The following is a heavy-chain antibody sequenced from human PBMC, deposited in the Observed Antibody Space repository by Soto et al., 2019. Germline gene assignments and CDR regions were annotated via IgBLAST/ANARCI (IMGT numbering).Heavy chain of an antibody. J-gene: IGHJ4*02. CDR3: ARGRGKVAGKDIDY. D-gene: IGHD6-19*01. CDR1: GFTFSDYY. CDR2: ISGSGNSA. V-gene: IGHV3-11*05. Sequence: QGQLVESGGGLVKPGWSLRLSCAASGFTFSDYYMSWIRQAPGKGLEWISYISGSGNSAKYGESVKGRFTISRDNTKNSLYLQMNGRRADDMAVYYCARGRGKVAGKDIDYWGQGILVTVSS.